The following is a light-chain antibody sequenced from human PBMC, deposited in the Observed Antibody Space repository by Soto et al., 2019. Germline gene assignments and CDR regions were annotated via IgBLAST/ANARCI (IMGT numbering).Light chain of an antibody. CDR3: QQSYSTRYT. V-gene: IGKV1-39*01. Sequence: EIQMTQSPSSLSASIGARVTITCSARQNLSIYLHWYQQKPGQAPKFLIYASSNFQSGVPSRFSVSGSVTDFTLTISSPQPEDCATYYCQQSYSTRYTFGQGTKLESK. CDR1: QNLSIY. J-gene: IGKJ2*01. CDR2: ASS.